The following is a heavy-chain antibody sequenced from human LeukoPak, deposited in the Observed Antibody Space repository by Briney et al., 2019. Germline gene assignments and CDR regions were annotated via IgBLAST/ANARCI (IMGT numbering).Heavy chain of an antibody. CDR2: IWYDGSNQ. CDR3: ARDGSSGWYLDY. CDR1: GFTFSSYG. J-gene: IGHJ4*02. D-gene: IGHD6-19*01. V-gene: IGHV3-33*01. Sequence: GGSLRLSCAASGFTFSSYGMHWVRQAPGKGLEWVAVIWYDGSNQYYPDSVNGRFTVSRDNSKNTLSLQMNSLRAEDTAVYYCARDGSSGWYLDYWGQGTQVTVSS.